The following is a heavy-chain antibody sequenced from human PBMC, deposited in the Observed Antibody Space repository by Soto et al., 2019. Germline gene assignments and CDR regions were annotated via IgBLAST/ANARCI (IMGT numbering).Heavy chain of an antibody. V-gene: IGHV3-30*18. D-gene: IGHD2-2*01. Sequence: PGGSLRLSCAASGFTFSSYGMHWVRQAPGKGLEWVAVISYDGSNRYYADSVKGRLTISRDNSKNTLYLQMNSLRAEDTAVYYCAKDHGPSVRDIVVVPADSTYGMDVWGQGTTVTVSS. CDR1: GFTFSSYG. CDR3: AKDHGPSVRDIVVVPADSTYGMDV. J-gene: IGHJ6*02. CDR2: ISYDGSNR.